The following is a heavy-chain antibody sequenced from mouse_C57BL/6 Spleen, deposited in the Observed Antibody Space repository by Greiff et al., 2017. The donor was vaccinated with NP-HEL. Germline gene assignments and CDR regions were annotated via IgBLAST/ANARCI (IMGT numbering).Heavy chain of an antibody. Sequence: EVKLMESGGGLVKPGGSLKLSCAASGFTFSDYGMHWVRQAPEKGLEWVAYISSGSSTIYYADTVKGRFTISRDNAKNTLFLQMTSLRSEDTAMYYCARSPGHAMDYWGQGTSVTVSS. J-gene: IGHJ4*01. D-gene: IGHD3-3*01. CDR1: GFTFSDYG. V-gene: IGHV5-17*01. CDR2: ISSGSSTI. CDR3: ARSPGHAMDY.